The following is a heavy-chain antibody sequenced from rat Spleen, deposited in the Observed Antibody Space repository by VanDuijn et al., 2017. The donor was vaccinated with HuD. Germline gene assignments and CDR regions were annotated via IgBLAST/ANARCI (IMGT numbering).Heavy chain of an antibody. D-gene: IGHD1-11*01. CDR2: ITYDGSGT. CDR3: ARPNYGYPFAY. Sequence: EVQLVESGGGLVLPGRSMKLSCAASGFTFSNYYMAWVRQAPKKGLEWVATITYDGSGTYYRDSVKGRFTISRDNAKSTLFLQMDSLRSEDTATYYCARPNYGYPFAYWGQGTLVTVSS. J-gene: IGHJ3*01. CDR1: GFTFSNYY. V-gene: IGHV5-7*01.